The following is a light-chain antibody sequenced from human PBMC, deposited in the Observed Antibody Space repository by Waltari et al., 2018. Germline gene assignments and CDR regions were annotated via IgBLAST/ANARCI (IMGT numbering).Light chain of an antibody. CDR2: STS. Sequence: DIQMTQSPSSLSASVGDRGTITCRASHRINSYLNWYQQKPGKAPKLLIYSTSSLQSGGPSRGSSSGSRTEYTLTMSSLQPEEFATYYCQQSYTTRWTFGQGTKVETK. CDR1: HRINSY. CDR3: QQSYTTRWT. V-gene: IGKV1-39*01. J-gene: IGKJ1*01.